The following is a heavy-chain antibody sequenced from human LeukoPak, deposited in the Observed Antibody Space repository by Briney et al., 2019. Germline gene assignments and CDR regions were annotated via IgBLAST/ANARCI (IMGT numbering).Heavy chain of an antibody. CDR1: GYTLTELS. D-gene: IGHD3-10*01. J-gene: IGHJ4*02. CDR3: ATRRSYGSGSLGLDY. CDR2: FDPEDGET. V-gene: IGHV1-24*01. Sequence: ASVKVSCKVSGYTLTELSMHWVRQAPGKGLEWMGGFDPEDGETIYARKFQGRVTMTEDTSTDTAYMELSSLRSEDTAVYYCATRRSYGSGSLGLDYWGQGTLVTVSS.